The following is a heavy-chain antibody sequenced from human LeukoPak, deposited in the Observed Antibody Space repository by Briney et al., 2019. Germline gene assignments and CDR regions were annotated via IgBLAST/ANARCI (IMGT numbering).Heavy chain of an antibody. CDR1: GGSFSGYY. Sequence: SETLSLTCAVYGGSFSGYYWSWIRQPPGKGLEWIGEINHSGSTNYNPSLKSRVTISVDTSKNQFSLKLSSVTAADTAVYYCARARDMRLYCSGGSCYPERRSYYYYMDVWGKGTTVTVSS. J-gene: IGHJ6*03. V-gene: IGHV4-34*01. D-gene: IGHD2-15*01. CDR3: ARARDMRLYCSGGSCYPERRSYYYYMDV. CDR2: INHSGST.